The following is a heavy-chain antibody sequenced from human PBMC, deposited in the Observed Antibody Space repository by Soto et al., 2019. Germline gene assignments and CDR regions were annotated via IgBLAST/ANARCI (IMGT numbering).Heavy chain of an antibody. Sequence: EVQLVESGGGLVQPGRSLRLSCAASGIAFDDFAMHWVRQTPGKGLEWVSGISGSGASVRYADSVKVRFTISRDSAKNTLYLPIYTLSVDDTALYYWARGPSQYRGWYYFESWAREAWSASPQ. V-gene: IGHV3-9*01. CDR3: ARGPSQYRGWYYFES. CDR1: GIAFDDFA. D-gene: IGHD2-15*01. J-gene: IGHJ4*02. CDR2: ISGSGASV.